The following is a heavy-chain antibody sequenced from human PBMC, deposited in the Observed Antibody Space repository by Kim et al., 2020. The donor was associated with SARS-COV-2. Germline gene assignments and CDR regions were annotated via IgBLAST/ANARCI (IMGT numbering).Heavy chain of an antibody. J-gene: IGHJ3*02. CDR3: ARRQLERRGNALDI. D-gene: IGHD1-1*01. CDR1: GFTFNDHY. CDR2: TTNKVNSYTT. V-gene: IGHV3-72*01. Sequence: GGSLRLSCAASGFTFNDHYMDWVRQAPGKGLEWVGRTTNKVNSYTTEYAASVRGRFTISTDDSNNSLYLQMNSLKTEDTAMYYCARRQLERRGNALDIWGHGTMVTVSS.